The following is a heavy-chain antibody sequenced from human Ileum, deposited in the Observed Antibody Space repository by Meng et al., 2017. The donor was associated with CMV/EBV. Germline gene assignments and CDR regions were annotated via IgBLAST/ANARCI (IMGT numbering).Heavy chain of an antibody. Sequence: SCKASGYTFTDFYVHWVRQAPGQGLEWLGYMNPNDGGTNYAQKFQGRVTMTRDTSISTSYMELSSLRSDDTAVYYCARLRGYCTSISCSALIYWGQGTLVTVSS. CDR2: MNPNDGGT. D-gene: IGHD2-2*01. V-gene: IGHV1-2*02. CDR3: ARLRGYCTSISCSALIY. J-gene: IGHJ4*02. CDR1: GYTFTDFY.